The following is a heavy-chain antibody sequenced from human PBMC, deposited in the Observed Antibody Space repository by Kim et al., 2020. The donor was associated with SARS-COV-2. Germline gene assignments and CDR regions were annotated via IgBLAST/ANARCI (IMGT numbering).Heavy chain of an antibody. D-gene: IGHD3-10*01. V-gene: IGHV1-69*13. J-gene: IGHJ4*02. CDR2: IIPIFGTA. CDR3: ARVKFSGWPAKGPFDY. Sequence: SVKVSCKASGGTFSSYAISWVRQAPGQGLEWMGGIIPIFGTANYAQKFQGRVTITADESTSTAYMELSSLRSEDTAVYYCARVKFSGWPAKGPFDYWGQGTLVTVSS. CDR1: GGTFSSYA.